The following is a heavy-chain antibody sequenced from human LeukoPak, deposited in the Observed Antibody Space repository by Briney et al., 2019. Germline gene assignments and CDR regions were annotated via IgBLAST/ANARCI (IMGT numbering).Heavy chain of an antibody. CDR1: GFTFSSYA. J-gene: IGHJ4*02. V-gene: IGHV3-23*01. Sequence: GGSLGLSCAASGFTFSSYAMTWVRQAPGKGLEWVSTFSGSGSSTYYADSVKGRFTISRDNSKKTLYLQMNSLRAEDTAVYYCAKRAGTGTKRFDYWGQGTLVTVSS. D-gene: IGHD1-1*01. CDR3: AKRAGTGTKRFDY. CDR2: FSGSGSST.